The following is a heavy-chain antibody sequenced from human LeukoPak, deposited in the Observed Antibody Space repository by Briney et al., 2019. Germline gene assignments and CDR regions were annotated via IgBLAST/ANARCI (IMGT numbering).Heavy chain of an antibody. CDR3: ARFIVATRYFDY. V-gene: IGHV1-2*02. Sequence: ASVKVSCKAPGYTFTGYYMHWVRQAPGQGLEWMGWINPNSGGTNYAQKFQGRVTMTRDTSISTAYMELSRLRSDDTAVYYCARFIVATRYFDYWGQGTLVTVSS. CDR1: GYTFTGYY. CDR2: INPNSGGT. D-gene: IGHD5-12*01. J-gene: IGHJ4*02.